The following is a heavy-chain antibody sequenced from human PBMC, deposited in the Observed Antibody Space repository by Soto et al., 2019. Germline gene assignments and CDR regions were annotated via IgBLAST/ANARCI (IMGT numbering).Heavy chain of an antibody. Sequence: QVQLQQWGAGLLKPSETLSLTCAVYGGSFSGYYWSWIRQPPGKGLEWIGEINHSGSTNYNPSLKSRVTSSVDTSKNQFSLKLSSVTAADTAVYYCARGSIVAVPAAIRGGPLDVWGHGTTVTVSS. CDR1: GGSFSGYY. CDR2: INHSGST. D-gene: IGHD2-2*01. CDR3: ARGSIVAVPAAIRGGPLDV. V-gene: IGHV4-34*01. J-gene: IGHJ6*02.